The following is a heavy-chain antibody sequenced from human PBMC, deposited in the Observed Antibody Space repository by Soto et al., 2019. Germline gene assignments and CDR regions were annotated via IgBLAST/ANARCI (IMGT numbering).Heavy chain of an antibody. Sequence: GXSLRLSCAASGFTLSSYSMNWVHQSPRRGLEWIAYANTGSTAIYYADSVKGRFTISRDNAQNSLYLQMDSLRAEDTAMFYCAREAHRGGFDLWGQGTLVTVSS. D-gene: IGHD3-16*01. CDR3: AREAHRGGFDL. CDR1: GFTLSSYS. J-gene: IGHJ5*02. CDR2: ANTGSTAI. V-gene: IGHV3-48*01.